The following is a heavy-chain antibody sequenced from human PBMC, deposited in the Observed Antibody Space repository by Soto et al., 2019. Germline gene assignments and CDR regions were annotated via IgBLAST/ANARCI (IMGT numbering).Heavy chain of an antibody. D-gene: IGHD1-26*01. V-gene: IGHV4-4*07. CDR3: ARDSRVGATDGWFDP. J-gene: IGHJ5*02. Sequence: SETLSLTCTVSGGSISSYYWSWIRQPAGKGLEWIGRIYTSGSTNYNPSLKGRVTMSVDTSKDQFSLKLSSVTAADTAVYYCARDSRVGATDGWFDPWGQGTLVTVSS. CDR2: IYTSGST. CDR1: GGSISSYY.